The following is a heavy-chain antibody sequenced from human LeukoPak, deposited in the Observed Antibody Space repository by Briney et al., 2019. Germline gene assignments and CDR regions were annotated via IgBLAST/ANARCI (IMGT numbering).Heavy chain of an antibody. J-gene: IGHJ4*02. CDR3: ARGGGQQLAFNPFYFDY. V-gene: IGHV4-4*07. CDR2: IYTSGST. D-gene: IGHD6-13*01. Sequence: SETLSLTCTVSGGSISSYYWSWIRQPAGKGLEWIGRIYTSGSTNYNPSLKSRVTMSVDTSKNQFSLKLSSVTAADTAVYYCARGGGQQLAFNPFYFDYWGQGTLVTVSS. CDR1: GGSISSYY.